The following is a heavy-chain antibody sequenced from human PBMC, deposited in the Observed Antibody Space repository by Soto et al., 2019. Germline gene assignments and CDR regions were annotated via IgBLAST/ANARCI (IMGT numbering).Heavy chain of an antibody. D-gene: IGHD4-17*01. CDR3: AKDLNDYGDFYYFDY. V-gene: IGHV3-9*01. CDR1: GFTFDDYA. J-gene: IGHJ4*02. Sequence: GGSLRLSCAASGFTFDDYAMHWVRQAPGKGLEWVSGISWNSGSIGYADSVKGRFTISRDNAKNSLYLQMNSLRAEDTALYYCAKDLNDYGDFYYFDYWGQGTLVTVS. CDR2: ISWNSGSI.